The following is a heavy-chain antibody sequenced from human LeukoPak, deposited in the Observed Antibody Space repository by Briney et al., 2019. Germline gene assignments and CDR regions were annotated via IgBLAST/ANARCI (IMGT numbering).Heavy chain of an antibody. CDR1: GGSFSGYY. V-gene: IGHV4-34*01. CDR3: ARALNYYDSSGYVNWFDP. J-gene: IGHJ5*02. Sequence: SETLSLTCAVYGGSFSGYYWSWIRQPPGKGLEWIGSIYYSGSTYYNPSLKSRVTISVDTSKNQFSLKLSSVTAADTAVYYCARALNYYDSSGYVNWFDPWGQGTLVTVSS. CDR2: IYYSGST. D-gene: IGHD3-22*01.